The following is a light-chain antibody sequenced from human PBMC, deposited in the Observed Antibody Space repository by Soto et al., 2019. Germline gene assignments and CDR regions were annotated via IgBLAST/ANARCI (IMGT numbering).Light chain of an antibody. J-gene: IGLJ3*02. CDR1: SSDVGGYNY. Sequence: QSVLTQPRSVSGSPGQSVTISCTGTSSDVGGYNYVSWYQHHPGKAPNVMIYDVNKRPSGVPDRFSGSKSGNTASLTISGLQAEDEAYYYCCSYRDSYTWVFGGGTKVTVL. V-gene: IGLV2-11*01. CDR3: CSYRDSYTWV. CDR2: DVN.